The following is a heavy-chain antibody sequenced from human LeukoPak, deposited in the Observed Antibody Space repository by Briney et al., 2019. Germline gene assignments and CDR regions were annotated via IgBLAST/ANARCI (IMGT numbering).Heavy chain of an antibody. J-gene: IGHJ4*02. D-gene: IGHD2-8*01. CDR1: GYTFTSYG. CDR2: ISAYNGNT. Sequence: ASVKVSCKASGYTFTSYGISWVRQAPGQGLEWMGWISAYNGNTNYAQKLQGRVTMTTDTSTSTAYMELRSLRSDDTAVYYCARGRVIGVYPSKSGFDYWGQGTLVTVSS. V-gene: IGHV1-18*01. CDR3: ARGRVIGVYPSKSGFDY.